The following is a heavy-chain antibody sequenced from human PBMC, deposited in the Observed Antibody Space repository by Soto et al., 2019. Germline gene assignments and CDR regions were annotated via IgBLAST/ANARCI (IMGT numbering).Heavy chain of an antibody. D-gene: IGHD3-3*01. CDR2: IKSKTDGGTT. CDR1: GFTFSNAW. J-gene: IGHJ6*02. V-gene: IGHV3-15*07. CDR3: TTGSVGAIFGVVPPYYYYGMDV. Sequence: PGGSLRLSCAASGFTFSNAWMNWVRQAPGKGLEWVGRIKSKTDGGTTDYAAPVKGRFTISRDDSKNTLYLQMNSLKTEDAAVYYCTTGSVGAIFGVVPPYYYYGMDVWGQGTTVTVSS.